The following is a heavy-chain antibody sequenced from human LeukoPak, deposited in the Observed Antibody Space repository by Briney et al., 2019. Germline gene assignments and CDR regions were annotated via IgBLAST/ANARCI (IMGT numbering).Heavy chain of an antibody. J-gene: IGHJ4*02. CDR3: ARSRNYDILTGYSYYFDY. V-gene: IGHV1-69*02. Sequence: SVKVSCKASGGTFSSYTISWVRQAPGQGLEWMGRIIPILGIANYAQKFQGRVTITADKSPSKAYMELSSLRSEDTAVYYCARSRNYDILTGYSYYFDYWGQGTLVTVSS. CDR2: IIPILGIA. D-gene: IGHD3-9*01. CDR1: GGTFSSYT.